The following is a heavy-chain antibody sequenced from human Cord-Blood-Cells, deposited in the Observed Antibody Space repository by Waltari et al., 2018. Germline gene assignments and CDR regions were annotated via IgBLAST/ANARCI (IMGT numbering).Heavy chain of an antibody. V-gene: IGHV4-39*01. CDR2: IYYSGRT. CDR1: GGSISSSSYY. J-gene: IGHJ4*02. Sequence: QLQLQESGPGLVKPSETLSLTCTVSGGSISSSSYYWGWIRQPPGKGLVWIGSIYYSGRTDTSPALKSRVTISVDTSKNQFSLKLSSVTAAGTAVYYCARHHYYYDSSVAFDYWGQGTLVTVSS. CDR3: ARHHYYYDSSVAFDY. D-gene: IGHD3-22*01.